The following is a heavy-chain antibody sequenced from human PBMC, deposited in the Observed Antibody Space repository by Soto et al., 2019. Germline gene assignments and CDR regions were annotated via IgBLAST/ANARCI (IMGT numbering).Heavy chain of an antibody. CDR1: GGTFSSYG. CDR2: IHPLFNTA. CDR3: ASGHPATFGGVTVYYYYGMDV. D-gene: IGHD3-16*02. V-gene: IGHV1-69*01. Sequence: QVQLVQSGAEVKKPGSSVKVSCKVSGGTFSSYGISWVRQAPGQGLEWMRDIHPLFNTANYKEKFQGRVTITADESTSTAYMELSSLRSEDTAVYYCASGHPATFGGVTVYYYYGMDVWGQGTTVTVSS. J-gene: IGHJ6*02.